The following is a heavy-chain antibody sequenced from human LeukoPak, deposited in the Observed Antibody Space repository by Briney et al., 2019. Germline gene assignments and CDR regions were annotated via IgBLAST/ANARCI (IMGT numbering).Heavy chain of an antibody. D-gene: IGHD2-2*01. Sequence: PSETLSLTCTVSGGSISSGGYYWSWIRQHPGKGLEWIGYIYYSGSTYYNPSLKSRVTISVDTSKNQFSLKLSSVTAADTAVYYCARGKRYCSSTSCQDWFDPWGQGTLVTVSS. CDR3: ARGKRYCSSTSCQDWFDP. V-gene: IGHV4-31*03. CDR1: GGSISSGGYY. J-gene: IGHJ5*02. CDR2: IYYSGST.